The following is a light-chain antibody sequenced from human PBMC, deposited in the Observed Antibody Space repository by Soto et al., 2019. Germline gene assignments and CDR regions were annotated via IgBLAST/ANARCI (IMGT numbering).Light chain of an antibody. CDR3: LQYRTYPVT. V-gene: IGKV1D-16*01. Sequence: DIQVTQSPSSLSASVGDRVTITCRASQGISNWLAWYQQKPDKAPKPLIYVASSLNSGVPSTFSVSRSGTDFTLTISSLRPEAFAKYYCLQYRTYPVTFGGGTKVEI. CDR2: VAS. J-gene: IGKJ4*01. CDR1: QGISNW.